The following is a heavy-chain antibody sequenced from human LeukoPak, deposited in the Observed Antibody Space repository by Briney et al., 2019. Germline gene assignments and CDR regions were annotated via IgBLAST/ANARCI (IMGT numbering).Heavy chain of an antibody. CDR2: IKQDGSEK. D-gene: IGHD3-3*01. J-gene: IGHJ3*02. CDR1: GFTFSSYW. V-gene: IGHV3-7*01. CDR3: ASGYDFWSGYYIRAFDI. Sequence: GGSLRLSCAASGFTFSSYWMSWVRQAPGKGLEWVANIKQDGSEKYYVDSVKGRFTISRDNAKNSLYLQMNSLRAEDTAVYYCASGYDFWSGYYIRAFDIWGQGTMVTVSS.